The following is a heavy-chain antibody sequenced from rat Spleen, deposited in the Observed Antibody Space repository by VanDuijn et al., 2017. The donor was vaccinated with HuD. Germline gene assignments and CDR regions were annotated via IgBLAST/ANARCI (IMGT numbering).Heavy chain of an antibody. Sequence: EVQLVESDGGLVQPGRSLKLSCAASGFTFSDYYMAWVRQAPTKGLEWVATLSYDGSSTYYRDSVKGRFTISRDNAKSTLYLQMDSLRSEDTATYYCARQRLPRGWFAYWGQGTLVTVSS. V-gene: IGHV5-29*01. J-gene: IGHJ3*01. D-gene: IGHD1-3*01. CDR1: GFTFSDYY. CDR2: LSYDGSST. CDR3: ARQRLPRGWFAY.